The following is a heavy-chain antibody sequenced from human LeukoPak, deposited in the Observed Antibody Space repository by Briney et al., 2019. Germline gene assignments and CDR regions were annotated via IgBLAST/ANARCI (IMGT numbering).Heavy chain of an antibody. CDR2: IRSKAYGGTP. J-gene: IGHJ6*02. Sequence: GGSLRLSCTPSGFTFGDYAMSWVRQAPGKGLEWVGFIRSKAYGGTPEYAASVKGRFTISRDDSKSIAYLQMNSMKTEDTAVYYCTRDIVVVVAATGYYYYYGMDVWGQGTTVTVSS. CDR3: TRDIVVVVAATGYYYYYGMDV. D-gene: IGHD2-15*01. CDR1: GFTFGDYA. V-gene: IGHV3-49*04.